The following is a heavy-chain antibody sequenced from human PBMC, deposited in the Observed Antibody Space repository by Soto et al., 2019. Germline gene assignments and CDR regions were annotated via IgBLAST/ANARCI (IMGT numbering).Heavy chain of an antibody. CDR1: GFTFSGFD. D-gene: IGHD2-15*01. J-gene: IGHJ4*02. CDR3: ARGQEVGAHFFDS. Sequence: GGSLRLSCEASGFTFSGFDMHWVRQPTGKGLEWVSTIGTAGDTYYAVSVKGRFTISRDNAKNSLSLQMNSLRAGDTAIYFCARGQEVGAHFFDSWGQGTQVTVSS. V-gene: IGHV3-13*01. CDR2: IGTAGDT.